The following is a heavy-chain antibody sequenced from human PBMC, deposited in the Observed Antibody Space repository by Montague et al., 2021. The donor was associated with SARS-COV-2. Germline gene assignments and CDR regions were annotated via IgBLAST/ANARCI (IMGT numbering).Heavy chain of an antibody. D-gene: IGHD5-12*01. V-gene: IGHV6-1*01. Sequence: CAISGDSVSSNSAAWNWIRQSPSRGLEWLGRTYYRSKWYNDYAVSVKSRITINPDTSRNQFSLQLNSVTPEDTAVYYCARQPLGYDFVYYYCGMDVWGQGTTVTVSS. CDR2: TYYRSKWYN. CDR1: GDSVSSNSAA. J-gene: IGHJ6*02. CDR3: ARQPLGYDFVYYYCGMDV.